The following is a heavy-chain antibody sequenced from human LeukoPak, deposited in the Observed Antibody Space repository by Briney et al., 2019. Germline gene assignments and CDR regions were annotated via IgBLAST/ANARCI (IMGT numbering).Heavy chain of an antibody. V-gene: IGHV3-23*01. Sequence: GGSLRLSCAASGFTFSSYAMSWVRQAPGKGLEWVSAISGSGGSTYYADSVKGRFTISRDNSKNTLYLQMNSLRAEDTAVYYCAKDGGYCSSTSCHGLWWSQGTMVTVSS. CDR1: GFTFSSYA. CDR2: ISGSGGST. D-gene: IGHD2-2*01. J-gene: IGHJ3*01. CDR3: AKDGGYCSSTSCHGLW.